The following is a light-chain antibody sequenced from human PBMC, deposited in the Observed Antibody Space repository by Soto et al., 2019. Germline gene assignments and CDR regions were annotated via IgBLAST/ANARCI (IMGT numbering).Light chain of an antibody. CDR1: QSINTY. J-gene: IGKJ3*01. V-gene: IGKV3-11*01. CDR2: DAS. CDR3: QQRFTWPS. Sequence: ETVLTQSPATLSLSPGERATLSCRASQSINTYLAWYQQKPGQAPRLLIYDASNRATGIPARFSGSGSGTDFTLTISILEPADLAVYYCQQRFTWPSFGPGTKVDVK.